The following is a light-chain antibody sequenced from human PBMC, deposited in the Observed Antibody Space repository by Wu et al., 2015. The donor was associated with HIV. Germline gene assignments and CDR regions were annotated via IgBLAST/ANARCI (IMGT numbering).Light chain of an antibody. J-gene: IGKJ1*01. CDR2: DAS. Sequence: EIVLTQFPVTLSVSPGGRVTLSCRASQIIATNLAWYQQKPGQPPRLLIYDASTRATGFPARFSGGGSGTEFTLTINTLQSGDVAVYYCQQYNDWPQTFGQGTKVEI. V-gene: IGKV3-15*01. CDR3: QQYNDWPQT. CDR1: QIIATN.